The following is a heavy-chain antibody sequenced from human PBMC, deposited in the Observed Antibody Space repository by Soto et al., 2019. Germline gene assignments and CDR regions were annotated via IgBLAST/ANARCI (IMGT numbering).Heavy chain of an antibody. Sequence: SETLSLTCTVSGGSVSSTSYYWDWIRQPPGKGLEWIGSIYYSGSTNYNPSLKSRLTISVDTSKNQFSLTLNSVTAADTAVYYWMRDAPLWFGELSHWGPGILVTVSS. CDR1: GGSVSSTSYY. D-gene: IGHD3-10*01. V-gene: IGHV4-39*07. CDR3: MRDAPLWFGELSH. CDR2: IYYSGST. J-gene: IGHJ4*02.